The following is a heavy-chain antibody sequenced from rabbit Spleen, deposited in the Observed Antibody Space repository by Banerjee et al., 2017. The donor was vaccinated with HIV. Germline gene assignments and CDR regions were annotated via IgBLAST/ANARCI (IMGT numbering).Heavy chain of an antibody. D-gene: IGHD8-1*01. CDR3: ARDTGSSFSSYGMDL. V-gene: IGHV1S45*01. J-gene: IGHJ6*01. Sequence: QEQLVESGGGLVQPEGSLTLTCAASGFSFSSGYYMCWVRQAPGKGLEWIACIYAGSVTNTYYANWAKGRFTISKTSSTTVTLQMTSLTVADTATYFCARDTGSSFSSYGMDLWGPGTLVTVS. CDR2: IYAGSVTNT. CDR1: GFSFSSGYY.